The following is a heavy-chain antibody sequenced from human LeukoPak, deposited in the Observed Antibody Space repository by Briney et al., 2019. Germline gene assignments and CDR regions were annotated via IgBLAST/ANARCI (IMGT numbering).Heavy chain of an antibody. CDR2: INTDGRST. CDR3: GRDESVSGPTTFDF. J-gene: IGHJ4*02. Sequence: GRSLRLSCAASGFTFSDYWMHWVRQVPGKGLVWVSRINTDGRSTIYADSVKGRFTISRDNAKNTLYLQMNSLRGEDTGVYYCGRDESVSGPTTFDFWGQGTLVTVSS. D-gene: IGHD6-19*01. V-gene: IGHV3-74*01. CDR1: GFTFSDYW.